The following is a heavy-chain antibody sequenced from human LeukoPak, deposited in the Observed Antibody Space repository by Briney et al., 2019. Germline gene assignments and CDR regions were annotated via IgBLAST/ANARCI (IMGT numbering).Heavy chain of an antibody. CDR3: ARHHTRADGYNSEYCFDY. D-gene: IGHD5-12*01. J-gene: IGHJ4*02. Sequence: GESLKISCKGSGYSFTSYWIGWVRQMPGKGLEWMGIIYPGDSDTRYSPSFQGQVTISADKSISTAYLQWSGLKASDTAMYYCARHHTRADGYNSEYCFDYWGQGTLVTVSS. CDR2: IYPGDSDT. V-gene: IGHV5-51*01. CDR1: GYSFTSYW.